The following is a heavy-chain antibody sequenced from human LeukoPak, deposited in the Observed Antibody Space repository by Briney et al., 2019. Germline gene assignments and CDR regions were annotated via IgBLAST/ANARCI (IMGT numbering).Heavy chain of an antibody. Sequence: PSETLSLTCTVSGGSISSGGYYWSWIRQHPGKGLGWIGYIYHSGGNYYNPSLKSRVTMSVDTSKNQFSLKLSSVPAADTAVYYCARDGVDDESSVHYSGNWFDPWGQGTLVTVSS. J-gene: IGHJ5*02. V-gene: IGHV4-31*03. CDR3: ARDGVDDESSVHYSGNWFDP. CDR2: IYHSGGN. CDR1: GGSISSGGYY. D-gene: IGHD3-22*01.